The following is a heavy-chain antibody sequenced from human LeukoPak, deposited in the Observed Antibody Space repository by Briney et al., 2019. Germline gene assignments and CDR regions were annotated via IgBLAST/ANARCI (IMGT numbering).Heavy chain of an antibody. D-gene: IGHD3-10*01. V-gene: IGHV3-30*02. J-gene: IGHJ4*02. CDR2: IRYDGNNK. CDR3: VKDQGGNTMVRGVTFDY. CDR1: GFTFSNYG. Sequence: GGSLRLSCGASGFTFSNYGMLWVRQAPGKGLDWVAFIRYDGNNKLYADSVKGRFTISRDNSKNTLYLHINSLRAEDTAVYYCVKDQGGNTMVRGVTFDYWGQGTLVTVSS.